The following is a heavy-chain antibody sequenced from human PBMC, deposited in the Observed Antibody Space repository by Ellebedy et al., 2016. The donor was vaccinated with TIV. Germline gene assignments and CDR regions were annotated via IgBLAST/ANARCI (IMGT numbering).Heavy chain of an antibody. CDR3: ARNLRRYPNWFDP. J-gene: IGHJ5*02. D-gene: IGHD2-2*02. CDR2: INPNSGGT. Sequence: ASVKVSXXASGYTFTGYYMHWVRQAPGQGLEWMGWINPNSGGTNYAQKFQGWVTMTRDTSISTAYMELSRLRSDDTAVYYCARNLRRYPNWFDPWGQGTLVTVSS. V-gene: IGHV1-2*04. CDR1: GYTFTGYY.